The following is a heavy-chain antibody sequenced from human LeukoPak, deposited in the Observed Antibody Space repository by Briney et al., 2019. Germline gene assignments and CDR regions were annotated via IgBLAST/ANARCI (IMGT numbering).Heavy chain of an antibody. CDR1: GYTFTSYG. D-gene: IGHD1-26*01. CDR2: ISSYNGNT. V-gene: IGHV1-18*01. CDR3: ARDYESYSYVDGYFQH. J-gene: IGHJ1*01. Sequence: ASVKVSCKASGYTFTSYGISWVRQAPGQGLEWMGWISSYNGNTNYAQKLQGRVTMTTDTSTRTAYMELRSLRSDDTAMYYCARDYESYSYVDGYFQHWGQGTLVTVSS.